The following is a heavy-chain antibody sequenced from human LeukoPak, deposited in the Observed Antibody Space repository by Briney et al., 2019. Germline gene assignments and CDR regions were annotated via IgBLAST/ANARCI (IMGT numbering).Heavy chain of an antibody. D-gene: IGHD6-13*01. CDR1: GYTFTSYG. Sequence: GASVKVSCKASGYTFTSYGISWVRQAPGQGLEWMGWISAYNGNTNYAQKLQGRVTMTTDTSTSTAYMELRSLRSDGTAVYYCARDEELAAAGPTRGYYMDVWGKGTTVTVSS. CDR3: ARDEELAAAGPTRGYYMDV. V-gene: IGHV1-18*01. J-gene: IGHJ6*03. CDR2: ISAYNGNT.